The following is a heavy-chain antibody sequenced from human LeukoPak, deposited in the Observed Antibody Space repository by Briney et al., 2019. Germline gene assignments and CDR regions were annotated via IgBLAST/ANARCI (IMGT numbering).Heavy chain of an antibody. D-gene: IGHD3-16*02. V-gene: IGHV1-2*06. Sequence: ASVTVSCTASGYTFTTYYIHWVRQAPGQGLEWMGRINPNSGGTNYAQKFQGRVTMTRDTSISTAYMELSGLRSDDTAVYYCARVSVLGDYYYGMDVWGQGTTVTVSS. CDR3: ARVSVLGDYYYGMDV. J-gene: IGHJ6*02. CDR2: INPNSGGT. CDR1: GYTFTTYY.